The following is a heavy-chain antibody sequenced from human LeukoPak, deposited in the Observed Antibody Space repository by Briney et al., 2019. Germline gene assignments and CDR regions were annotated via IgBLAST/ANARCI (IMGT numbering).Heavy chain of an antibody. D-gene: IGHD4-23*01. J-gene: IGHJ4*02. CDR3: ARDYGGSSPFDY. V-gene: IGHV3-48*03. CDR2: ISSSGNTI. Sequence: GRSLKLSCAASGFTFSSYEMNWVRQAPGKGLDWVSYISSSGNTIYYADSVKGRFTISRDNAKNSLYLQMNSLRAEDTAVYYCARDYGGSSPFDYWGQGTLVTVSS. CDR1: GFTFSSYE.